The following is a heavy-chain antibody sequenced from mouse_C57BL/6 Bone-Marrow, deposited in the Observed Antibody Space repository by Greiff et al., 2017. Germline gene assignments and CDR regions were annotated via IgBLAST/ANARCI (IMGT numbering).Heavy chain of an antibody. CDR3: ARSHYYGSSWDYFDY. J-gene: IGHJ2*01. V-gene: IGHV3-8*01. CDR2: ISYSGST. CDR1: GYSITSDY. Sequence: VQLKESGPGLAKPSQTLSLTCSVTGYSITSDYWNWIRKFPGNKLEYMGYISYSGSTYYNPSLNSRISITRDTSKNQSYLQLNAVTTEDTATYYCARSHYYGSSWDYFDYWGQGTTLTVSS. D-gene: IGHD1-1*01.